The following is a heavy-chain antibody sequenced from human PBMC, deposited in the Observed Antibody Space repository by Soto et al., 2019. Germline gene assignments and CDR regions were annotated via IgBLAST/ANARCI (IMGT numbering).Heavy chain of an antibody. CDR2: FDPEDGET. CDR3: ATEGRLRYCSSTSCSRYYYGMDV. CDR1: GYTLTELS. J-gene: IGHJ6*02. D-gene: IGHD2-2*01. Sequence: ASVKVSCKVSGYTLTELSMHWVRQAPGKGLEWMGGFDPEDGETIYAQKFQGRVTMTEDTSTDTAYMELSSLRSEDTAVYYCATEGRLRYCSSTSCSRYYYGMDVWGQGTTVTVSS. V-gene: IGHV1-24*01.